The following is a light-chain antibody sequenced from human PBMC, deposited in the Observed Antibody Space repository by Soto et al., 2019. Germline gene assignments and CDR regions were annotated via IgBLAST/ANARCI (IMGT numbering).Light chain of an antibody. J-gene: IGKJ1*01. CDR3: QQYGSSPMT. V-gene: IGKV3-20*01. CDR2: GAS. CDR1: QSVSSSY. Sequence: EIVLTQSPGTLSLSPGERATLSCRASQSVSSSYLAWYQQKPGQAPRLLIYGASSRATGIPDRFSGSGSGTDFPLTISRLEPEDFAVYYCQQYGSSPMTFGQGAKVEMK.